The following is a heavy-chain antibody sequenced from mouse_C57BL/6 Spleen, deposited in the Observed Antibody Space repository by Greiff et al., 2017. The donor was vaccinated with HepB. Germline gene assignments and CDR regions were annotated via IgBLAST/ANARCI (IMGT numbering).Heavy chain of an antibody. CDR2: IHPNSGST. D-gene: IGHD2-3*01. V-gene: IGHV1-64*01. J-gene: IGHJ4*01. Sequence: QVQLQQPGAELVKPGASVKLSCKASGYTFTSYWMHWVKQRPGQGLEWIGMIHPNSGSTNYNEKFKSKATLTVDKSSSTAYMQLSSLTSEDSAVYYCARGAIYDGYYGYAMDYWGQGTSVTVSS. CDR3: ARGAIYDGYYGYAMDY. CDR1: GYTFTSYW.